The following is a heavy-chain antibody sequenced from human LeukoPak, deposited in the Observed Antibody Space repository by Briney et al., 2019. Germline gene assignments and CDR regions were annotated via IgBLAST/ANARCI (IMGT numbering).Heavy chain of an antibody. CDR1: GGSFSGYY. V-gene: IGHV4-34*01. J-gene: IGHJ4*02. CDR3: ARRPKLGYCSSTSCYRHYFDY. Sequence: SETLSLTCAGNGGSFSGYYWSWIRQPPGKGLEWIGEINHSGSTNYNPSLKSRVTISVDTSKNQFSLKLSSVTAADTAVYYCARRPKLGYCSSTSCYRHYFDYWGQGTLVTVSS. D-gene: IGHD2-2*01. CDR2: INHSGST.